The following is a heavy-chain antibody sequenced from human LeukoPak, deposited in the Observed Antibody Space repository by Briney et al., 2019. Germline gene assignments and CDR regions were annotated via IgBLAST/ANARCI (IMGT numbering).Heavy chain of an antibody. CDR3: ARVRGGYSGYDNFDY. V-gene: IGHV4-61*02. J-gene: IGHJ4*02. CDR2: IYTSGST. CDR1: GGSISSGSYY. D-gene: IGHD5-12*01. Sequence: SETLSLTCTVSGGSISSGSYYWSWIRQPAGKGLEWIGRIYTSGSTNYNPSLKSRVTISVDTSKNQFSLKLSSVTAADTAVYYCARVRGGYSGYDNFDYWGQGTLVTVSS.